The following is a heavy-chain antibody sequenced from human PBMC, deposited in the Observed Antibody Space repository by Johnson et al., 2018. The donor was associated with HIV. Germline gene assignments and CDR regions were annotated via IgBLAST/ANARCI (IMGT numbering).Heavy chain of an antibody. J-gene: IGHJ3*02. V-gene: IGHV3-66*01. D-gene: IGHD6-6*01. CDR1: GLTFTNAW. CDR2: IFTAGDV. Sequence: VQLVESGGGLVKPGGSLRLSCAASGLTFTNAWMNWVRQAPGKGLEWVSVIFTAGDVYYSDSVKGRFTISRDNSKNILYLQMNSLRAEDTAVYYCARNSWGSSSGSRIWGQGTMVTVSS. CDR3: ARNSWGSSSGSRI.